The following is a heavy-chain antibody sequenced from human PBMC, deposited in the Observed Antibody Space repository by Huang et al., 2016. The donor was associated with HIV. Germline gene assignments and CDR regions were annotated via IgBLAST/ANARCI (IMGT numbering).Heavy chain of an antibody. CDR3: ARLTSGWYQDY. J-gene: IGHJ4*01. CDR2: LNPNSGKT. Sequence: QVQLVQSGPEVKKPGASVKVSCQTSGYIFSNYDINWVRQAPGQGLQWRGWLNPNSGKTAYGQNFQGRVTLTRSTSTGAAYMVLNSLTSQDTAVYYCARLTSGWYQDYWGQEPWSPSP. D-gene: IGHD6-19*01. CDR1: GYIFSNYD. V-gene: IGHV1-8*01.